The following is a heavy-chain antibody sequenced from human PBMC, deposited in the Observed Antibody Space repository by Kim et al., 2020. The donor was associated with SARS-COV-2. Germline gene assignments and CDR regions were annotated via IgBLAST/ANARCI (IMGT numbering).Heavy chain of an antibody. V-gene: IGHV4-39*01. CDR2: FYYGGST. J-gene: IGHJ4*02. CDR3: ARQSRIVVVVAASSSFDS. D-gene: IGHD2-15*01. Sequence: SETLSLTCTVSGGSISSSCYYWCCIRQPPGEGLEWVGSFYYGGSTYYTPSLKSRVTISVDTSKNQLSLKLSSVTAADTAVYYCARQSRIVVVVAASSSFDSWGQGTLVTVSS. CDR1: GGSISSSCYY.